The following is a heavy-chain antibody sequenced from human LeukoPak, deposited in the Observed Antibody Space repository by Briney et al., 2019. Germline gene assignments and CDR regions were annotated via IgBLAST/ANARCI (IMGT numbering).Heavy chain of an antibody. CDR2: INTDGSST. V-gene: IGHV3-74*01. Sequence: PGGSLRLSCAASGFTFSDYYMSWVRQAPGKGLVWVSRINTDGSSTNYADSVKGRFAVSRDNAKNTLYLQMNSLRVEDTAVYYCARVIGWDEPFDLWGQGTMVTVSS. CDR3: ARVIGWDEPFDL. CDR1: GFTFSDYY. J-gene: IGHJ3*01. D-gene: IGHD1-26*01.